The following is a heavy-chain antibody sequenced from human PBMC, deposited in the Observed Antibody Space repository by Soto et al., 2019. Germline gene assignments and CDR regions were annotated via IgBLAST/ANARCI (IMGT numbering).Heavy chain of an antibody. Sequence: SETLSLTCTVSGGSISSGGYYWSWIRQHPGKGLEWIGYIYYSGNTNYNPSLKSRVTMSVDTSKNQISLKLSSVTAADTAVYYCTRANWYSEYWGQGTLVTVSS. CDR3: TRANWYSEY. V-gene: IGHV4-61*08. CDR1: GGSISSGGYY. D-gene: IGHD7-27*01. CDR2: IYYSGNT. J-gene: IGHJ4*02.